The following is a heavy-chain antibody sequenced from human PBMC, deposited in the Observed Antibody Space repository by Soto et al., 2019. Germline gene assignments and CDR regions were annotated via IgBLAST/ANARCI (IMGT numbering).Heavy chain of an antibody. D-gene: IGHD1-26*01. CDR3: ARDPTDFNSGFDC. J-gene: IGHJ4*02. Sequence: QTPSLTCAISGDSVSSNRAAWNWIRQSPSRGLEWLGRKYYSSKWHYDYAVSVKSRLSIHPDTYKNQFSLQLNSVTPEDTAIYYCARDPTDFNSGFDCWGQGTLVTVSS. V-gene: IGHV6-1*01. CDR1: GDSVSSNRAA. CDR2: KYYSSKWHY.